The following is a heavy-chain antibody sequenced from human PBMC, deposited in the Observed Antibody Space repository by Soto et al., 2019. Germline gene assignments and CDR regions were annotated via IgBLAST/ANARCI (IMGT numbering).Heavy chain of an antibody. CDR3: TRDEYQRGDS. D-gene: IGHD6-25*01. Sequence: HLGGSPRLSCAASGFTFGSYAMSWVGQAPGKGLEWVSNISEDGGSTYYVDSVRGRFTISRDNAKNTLYLQMNSLKAEDTAVYYCTRDEYQRGDSWGQGTLVTVSS. V-gene: IGHV3-23*01. CDR1: GFTFGSYA. J-gene: IGHJ5*01. CDR2: ISEDGGST.